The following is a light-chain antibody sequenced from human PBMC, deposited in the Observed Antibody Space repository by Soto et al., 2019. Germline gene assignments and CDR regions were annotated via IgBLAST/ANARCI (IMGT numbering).Light chain of an antibody. J-gene: IGLJ3*02. V-gene: IGLV1-40*01. CDR3: QSYDSSLSGWV. CDR1: SSNIGAAYD. Sequence: QSVLTQPPSVSGAPVQKVTISCTRSSSNIGAAYDVHWYQHLPGTAPKLLIYGNNNRPSGVPDRFSGSKSGTSASLAITGLQAEDEADYYCQSYDSSLSGWVFGGGTKLTVL. CDR2: GNN.